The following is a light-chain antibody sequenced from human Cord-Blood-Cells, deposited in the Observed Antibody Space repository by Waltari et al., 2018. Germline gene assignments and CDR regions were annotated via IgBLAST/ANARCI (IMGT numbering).Light chain of an antibody. Sequence: EIVLTQSPGTLSLSPGERVTLSCRASQGVSSSYLAWYQQKPGQAPRLLIYGASSMATGIPDRFSGSGSGTDFTLTISRLEPEDFAVYYCQQYGSSHTFGQGTKLEIK. V-gene: IGKV3-20*01. CDR2: GAS. J-gene: IGKJ2*01. CDR1: QGVSSSY. CDR3: QQYGSSHT.